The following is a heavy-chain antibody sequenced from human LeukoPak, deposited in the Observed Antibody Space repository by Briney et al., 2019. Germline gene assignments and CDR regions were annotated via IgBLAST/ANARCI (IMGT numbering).Heavy chain of an antibody. D-gene: IGHD2-15*01. J-gene: IGHJ6*02. CDR3: ARDEPYCSGGSCYSGYYGMDV. V-gene: IGHV1-46*01. CDR2: INPSGGST. Sequence: GASVKVSCKASGYTFTSYAMNWVRQAPGQGLEWMGIINPSGGSTSYTQKFQGRVTMTRDTSTSTVYMELSSLRSEDTAVYYCARDEPYCSGGSCYSGYYGMDVWGQGTTVTVSS. CDR1: GYTFTSYA.